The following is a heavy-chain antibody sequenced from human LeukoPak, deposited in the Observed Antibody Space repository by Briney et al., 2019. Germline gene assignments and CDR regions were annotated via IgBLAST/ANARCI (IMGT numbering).Heavy chain of an antibody. CDR3: AKLPWVHYYDGSGYHRAFDS. Sequence: GGSLRLSCAASGFAFSSYAMSWVRQAPGKGLEWVSAISGSSGDTFYVDSAKGRFTISRDNSKNTLYLQMNSLRAEDTAVYFCAKLPWVHYYDGSGYHRAFDSWGQGTLVTVSS. J-gene: IGHJ4*02. D-gene: IGHD3-22*01. V-gene: IGHV3-23*01. CDR1: GFAFSSYA. CDR2: ISGSSGDT.